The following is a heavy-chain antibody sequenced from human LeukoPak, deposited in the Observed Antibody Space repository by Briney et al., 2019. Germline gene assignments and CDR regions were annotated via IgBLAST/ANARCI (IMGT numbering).Heavy chain of an antibody. V-gene: IGHV3-30-3*01. CDR1: GFTFSSYA. CDR3: ARVLSSGYGGPYYYGMDV. Sequence: GRSLRLSCAASGFTFSSYAMHWVRQAPGKGLEWVAVISYDGSNKYYADSVKGRFTISRDNSKNTLYLQMNSLRAEDTAVYYCARVLSSGYGGPYYYGMDVWGQGTTVTVSS. J-gene: IGHJ6*02. CDR2: ISYDGSNK. D-gene: IGHD5-12*01.